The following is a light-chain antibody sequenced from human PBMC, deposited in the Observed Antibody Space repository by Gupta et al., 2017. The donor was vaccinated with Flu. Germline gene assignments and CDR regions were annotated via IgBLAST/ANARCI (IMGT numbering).Light chain of an antibody. J-gene: IGLJ3*02. CDR2: SVT. Sequence: ITTSCAGTSSDVGSYDYGSWYQQHPGKTPILMIYSVTKRPSGVPDRFSGSKSGNAASLTISGLQGEDEADYYCSSYAGSYYWLFGGGTKLTVL. V-gene: IGLV2-11*03. CDR1: SSDVGSYDY. CDR3: SSYAGSYYWL.